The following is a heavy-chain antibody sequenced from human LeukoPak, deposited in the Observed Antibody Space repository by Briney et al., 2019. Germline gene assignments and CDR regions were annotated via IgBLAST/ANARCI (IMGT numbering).Heavy chain of an antibody. CDR2: INPNSGGT. Sequence: ASVKVSCKASGYTFTGYYMHWVRQAPGQGLEWMGWINPNSGGTNYAQKFQGRVTMTRDTSISTAYMELSRLRSDDTAVYYCAREGPSNGPTFDYWGQGTLVTVSS. CDR3: AREGPSNGPTFDY. V-gene: IGHV1-2*02. J-gene: IGHJ4*02. CDR1: GYTFTGYY.